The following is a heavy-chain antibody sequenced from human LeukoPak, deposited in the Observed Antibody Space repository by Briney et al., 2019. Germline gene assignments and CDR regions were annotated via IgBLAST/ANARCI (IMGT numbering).Heavy chain of an antibody. Sequence: ASVKVSCKASGYSFTGYYLYWMRQAPGQGLEWIGWINPNSGDTNYAQKIEGRVTMTRDKSISTAYMELRSLISDDTAVYYCATHYYDVWSGYFRYWYFNLWGRGTLVTVSS. CDR3: ATHYYDVWSGYFRYWYFNL. CDR1: GYSFTGYY. J-gene: IGHJ2*01. V-gene: IGHV1-2*02. CDR2: INPNSGDT. D-gene: IGHD3-3*01.